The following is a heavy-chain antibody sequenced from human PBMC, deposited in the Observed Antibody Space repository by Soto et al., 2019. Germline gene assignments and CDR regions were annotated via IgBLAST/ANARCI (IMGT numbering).Heavy chain of an antibody. D-gene: IGHD5-12*01. V-gene: IGHV1-18*04. CDR3: ARDRGYSGYDFGTFDY. CDR2: ISAYNGNT. J-gene: IGHJ4*02. CDR1: GYTFTSYG. Sequence: ASVKVSCKASGYTFTSYGISWVRQAPGQGLEWMGWISAYNGNTNYAQKLQGRVTMTTDTSTSTAYMELRSLRSDDTAVYYCARDRGYSGYDFGTFDYWGQGTLVTVSS.